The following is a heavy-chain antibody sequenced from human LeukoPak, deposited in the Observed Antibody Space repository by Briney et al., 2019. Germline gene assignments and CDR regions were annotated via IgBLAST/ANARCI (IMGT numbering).Heavy chain of an antibody. D-gene: IGHD2-21*02. Sequence: ASVKVSCKVSGYTLTELSMHWVRQAPGKGLEWMGGFDPEDGETIYAQKFQGGVTMTEDTSTDTAYMELSSLRSEDTAVYYCATDFKGKNCGGDCPHDAFDIWGQGTMVTVSS. CDR2: FDPEDGET. J-gene: IGHJ3*02. CDR1: GYTLTELS. V-gene: IGHV1-24*01. CDR3: ATDFKGKNCGGDCPHDAFDI.